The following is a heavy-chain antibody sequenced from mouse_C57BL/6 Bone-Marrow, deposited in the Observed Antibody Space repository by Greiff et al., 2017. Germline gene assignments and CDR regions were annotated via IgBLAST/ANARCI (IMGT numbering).Heavy chain of an antibody. J-gene: IGHJ2*01. CDR3: CRSPIYYNALDY. CDR2: INPSNGTT. CDR1: GYSFTDYN. V-gene: IGHV1-39*01. D-gene: IGHD2-1*01. Sequence: EVQLQESGPELVKPGASVKISCKASGYSFTDYNMNWVKQSTGKSLEWIGEINPSNGTTSYNEKFKGKATLTVDQSSSTAYMKLNSLTSADSAVDYCCRSPIYYNALDYWGQGTTLTVSS.